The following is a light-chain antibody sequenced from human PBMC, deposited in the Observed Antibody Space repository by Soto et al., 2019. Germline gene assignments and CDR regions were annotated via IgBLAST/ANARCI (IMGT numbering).Light chain of an antibody. Sequence: EIVLTQSPATLSLSPVERATLSCMASQTVSSSLAWYQQKPGQAPRLLIYEASNRATGIPARFSGSGSGADFTLTISSLEPEDFALYYCQQHINWPLTCGGGTKVDIK. V-gene: IGKV3-11*01. CDR2: EAS. CDR1: QTVSSS. CDR3: QQHINWPLT. J-gene: IGKJ4*01.